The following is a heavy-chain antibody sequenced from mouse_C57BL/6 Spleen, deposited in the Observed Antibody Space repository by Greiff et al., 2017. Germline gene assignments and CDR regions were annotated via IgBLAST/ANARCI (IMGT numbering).Heavy chain of an antibody. Sequence: EVQLVESGGDLVKPGGSLKLSCAASGFTFSSYGMSWVRQTPDKRLEWVATISSGGSYTYYPDSVKGRFTISRDNAKNTLYLQMSSLKSEDTAMYYCARHWDLWYFDVWGTGTTVTVSS. CDR2: ISSGGSYT. J-gene: IGHJ1*03. CDR1: GFTFSSYG. V-gene: IGHV5-6*01. CDR3: ARHWDLWYFDV. D-gene: IGHD4-1*01.